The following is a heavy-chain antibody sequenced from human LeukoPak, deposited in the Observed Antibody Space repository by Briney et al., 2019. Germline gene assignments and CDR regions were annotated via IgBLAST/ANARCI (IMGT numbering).Heavy chain of an antibody. J-gene: IGHJ3*02. CDR3: ITTPFNDAFDI. D-gene: IGHD2-15*01. Sequence: GVSLRLSCEASGFTFSNAWMSWVRQAPGKGLEGVGRIKSKTDGGTTDYAAPVKGRFTISRDDSKNTLYLQMNSLKTEDTAVYYCITTPFNDAFDIWGQGTMVTVSS. CDR2: IKSKTDGGTT. CDR1: GFTFSNAW. V-gene: IGHV3-15*01.